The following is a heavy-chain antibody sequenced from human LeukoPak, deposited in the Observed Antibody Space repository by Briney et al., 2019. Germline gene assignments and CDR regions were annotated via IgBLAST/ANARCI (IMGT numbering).Heavy chain of an antibody. CDR2: MNPNSGNT. V-gene: IGHV1-8*01. Sequence: ASVKVSCKASGYTFTSYDINWVRQATGQGLEWMGWMNPNSGNTGYAQKFQGRVTMTRNTSISTAYMELSSLRSEDTAVYYCARVPAKWQQLVKSGRAFDIWGQGTMVAVSS. J-gene: IGHJ3*02. CDR1: GYTFTSYD. D-gene: IGHD6-13*01. CDR3: ARVPAKWQQLVKSGRAFDI.